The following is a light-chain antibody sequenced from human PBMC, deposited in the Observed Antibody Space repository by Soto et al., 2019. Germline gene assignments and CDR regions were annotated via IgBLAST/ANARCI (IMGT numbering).Light chain of an antibody. J-gene: IGKJ1*01. Sequence: EIVLTQSPATLSLSPGERATLSCGASQSVSSSYLAWYQQKPGLAPRLLIYDASSRATGIPDRFSGSGSGTDFTLTSSRLEAEDFAVYYCKPYGRSPCVTFGQGTKVEIK. V-gene: IGKV3D-20*01. CDR2: DAS. CDR3: KPYGRSPCVT. CDR1: QSVSSSY.